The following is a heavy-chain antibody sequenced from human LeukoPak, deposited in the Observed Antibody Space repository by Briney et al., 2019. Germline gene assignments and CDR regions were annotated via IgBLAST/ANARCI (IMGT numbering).Heavy chain of an antibody. Sequence: GGSLRLSCAASGFTFSSYWMSWVRQAPGKGLEWVANIKQDGSEKYYVDSVKGRFTISRDNAKNSLYLQMNSLRAEDTAVYYCARDDVVVVAANRDYYYYMDVWGKGTTVTVSS. J-gene: IGHJ6*03. CDR1: GFTFSSYW. CDR2: IKQDGSEK. D-gene: IGHD2-15*01. V-gene: IGHV3-7*01. CDR3: ARDDVVVVAANRDYYYYMDV.